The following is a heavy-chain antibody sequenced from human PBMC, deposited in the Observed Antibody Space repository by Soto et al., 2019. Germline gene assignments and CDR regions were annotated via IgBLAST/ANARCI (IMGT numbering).Heavy chain of an antibody. Sequence: PSETLSLTCRVSGASVSSETHFWTWIRQPPGKGLEWIGYVYHSGITNSNPALTSRVTVSADKSRNQFSLTLDSVTPADTAVYYCAREDMSGTYYFDYWGPGTLVTVSS. V-gene: IGHV4-61*01. J-gene: IGHJ4*02. CDR3: AREDMSGTYYFDY. CDR1: GASVSSETHF. CDR2: VYHSGIT. D-gene: IGHD1-26*01.